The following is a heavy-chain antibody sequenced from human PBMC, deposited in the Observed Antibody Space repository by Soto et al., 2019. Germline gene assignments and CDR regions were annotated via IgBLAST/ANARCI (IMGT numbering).Heavy chain of an antibody. J-gene: IGHJ5*02. CDR1: GGSISSSSYY. V-gene: IGHV4-39*01. Sequence: PSETLSLTCTVSGGSISSSSYYWGWIRQPPGKGLEWIGSIYYSGSTYYNPSLKSRVTISVDTSKNQFSLKLSSVTAADTAVYYCARHREYCSSTSCEMDWFDPWGQGTPVTVSS. CDR2: IYYSGST. D-gene: IGHD2-2*01. CDR3: ARHREYCSSTSCEMDWFDP.